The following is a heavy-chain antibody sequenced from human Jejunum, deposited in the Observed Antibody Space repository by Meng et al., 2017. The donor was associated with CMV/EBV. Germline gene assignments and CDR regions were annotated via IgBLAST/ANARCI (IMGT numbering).Heavy chain of an antibody. Sequence: FVFSDYYMSWVRQAPGKGLEWVSYISPRGPTIYFADSVKGRLTISRDNAQNSLYLQMNSLSAEDTAVYYCARSGHTIFGLAPPDYWGQGTRGTVSS. J-gene: IGHJ4*02. V-gene: IGHV3-11*01. D-gene: IGHD3-3*01. CDR3: ARSGHTIFGLAPPDY. CDR1: FVFSDYY. CDR2: ISPRGPTI.